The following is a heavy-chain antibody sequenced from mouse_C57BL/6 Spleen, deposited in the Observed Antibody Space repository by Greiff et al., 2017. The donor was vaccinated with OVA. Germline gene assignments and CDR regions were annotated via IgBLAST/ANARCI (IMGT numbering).Heavy chain of an antibody. CDR1: GYSFTSYY. Sequence: QVQLQQSGPELVKPGASVKISCKASGYSFTSYYIHWVKQRPGQGLEWIGWIYPGSGNTKYNEKFKGKATLTADTSYSTAYMQLSSLTSEDSAVYYCARPRYYGSSYYYAMDYWGQGTSVTVSS. V-gene: IGHV1-66*01. D-gene: IGHD1-1*01. CDR3: ARPRYYGSSYYYAMDY. J-gene: IGHJ4*01. CDR2: IYPGSGNT.